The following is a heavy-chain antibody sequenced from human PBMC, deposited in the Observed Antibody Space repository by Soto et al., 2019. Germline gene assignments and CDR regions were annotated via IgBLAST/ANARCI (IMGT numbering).Heavy chain of an antibody. CDR2: IYGRASRT. CDR3: AKDGEPDDRWAIDL. CDR1: GFIVAHYT. D-gene: IGHD3-9*01. J-gene: IGHJ1*01. Sequence: QLLESGGDLVRPGGSLRLSCAGSGFIVAHYTMSWVRQAPGKGLDWVSSIYGRASRTFYADSVKSRFTIFNDNSMSMDYLQVNSLRAEDTAVYYCAKDGEPDDRWAIDLWGRGTRVTVSS. V-gene: IGHV3-23*01.